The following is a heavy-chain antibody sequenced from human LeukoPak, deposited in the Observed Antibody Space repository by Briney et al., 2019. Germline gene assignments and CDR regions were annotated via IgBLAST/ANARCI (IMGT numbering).Heavy chain of an antibody. CDR1: GGSISSYY. V-gene: IGHV4-59*01. CDR2: IYYSGST. D-gene: IGHD6-25*01. CDR3: ARVSGEYYYYYYMDV. J-gene: IGHJ6*03. Sequence: PSETLSLTCTVSGGSISSYYWSWIWQPPGKGLEWIGYIYYSGSTNYNPSLKSRVTISVDTSKNQFSLKLSSVTAADTAVYYCARVSGEYYYYYYMDVWGKGTTVTVSS.